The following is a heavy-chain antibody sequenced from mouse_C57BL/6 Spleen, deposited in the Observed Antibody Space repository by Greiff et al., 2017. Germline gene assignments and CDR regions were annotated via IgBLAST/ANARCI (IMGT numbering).Heavy chain of an antibody. D-gene: IGHD1-1*01. V-gene: IGHV1-64*01. CDR2: IHPNSGST. Sequence: QVQLQQPGAELVKPGASVKLSCKASGYTFTSYWMHWVKQRPGRGLEWIGMIHPNSGSTNYNEKFKSKATLTVDKSSSTAYMQLSSLTSEDSAVYYCASPYYGSSYFDYWGQGTTLTVSS. CDR1: GYTFTSYW. J-gene: IGHJ2*01. CDR3: ASPYYGSSYFDY.